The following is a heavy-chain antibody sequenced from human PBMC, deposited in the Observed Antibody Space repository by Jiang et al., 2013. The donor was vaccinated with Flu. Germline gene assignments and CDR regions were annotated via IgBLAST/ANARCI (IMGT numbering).Heavy chain of an antibody. CDR2: ILISGNT. V-gene: IGHV4-4*07. Sequence: SQTLSLTCTVSGGSISGSYWSWVRQSAGKGLEWIGRILISGNTNYNPSLQSRVTMSLDTSKNQFSLKLTSVIAADTAVYYCARSGHNYYNGMDVWGQGTTVTVSS. CDR1: GGSISGSY. D-gene: IGHD3-10*01. CDR3: ARSGHNYYNGMDV. J-gene: IGHJ6*02.